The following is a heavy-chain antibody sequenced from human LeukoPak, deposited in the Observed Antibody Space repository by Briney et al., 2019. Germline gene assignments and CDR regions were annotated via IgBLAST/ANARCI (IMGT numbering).Heavy chain of an antibody. CDR2: IYYSGST. V-gene: IGHV4-34*01. D-gene: IGHD5-12*01. CDR3: ARLAARLSWFDP. CDR1: GGSFSGYY. Sequence: SETLSLTCAVYGGSFSGYYWSWIRQPPGKGLEWIGSIYYSGSTYYNPSLKSRVTISVDTSKNQFSLKLSSVTAAGTAVYYCARLAARLSWFDPWGQGTLVTVSS. J-gene: IGHJ5*02.